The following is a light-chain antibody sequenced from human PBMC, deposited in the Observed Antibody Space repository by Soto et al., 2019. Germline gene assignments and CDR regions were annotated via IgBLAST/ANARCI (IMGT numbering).Light chain of an antibody. J-gene: IGKJ5*01. CDR2: DAS. Sequence: EIVLTQSPATLSLSPGERATLSCRASQSVSSSLAWYQQKPGQTPRLLIYDASNRATGIPARFSGSGSGTDFTLTISSLEPEEFAVYYCQQRTNWPITFGQGTGLGIK. CDR3: QQRTNWPIT. CDR1: QSVSSS. V-gene: IGKV3-11*01.